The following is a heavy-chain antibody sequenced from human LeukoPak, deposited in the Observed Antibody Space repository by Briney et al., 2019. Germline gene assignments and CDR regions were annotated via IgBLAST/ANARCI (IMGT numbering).Heavy chain of an antibody. D-gene: IGHD2-15*01. J-gene: IGHJ3*02. Sequence: SETLSLTCTVSGGSISSSSYYWGWIRQPPGKGLEWIGYIYYSGSTYYNPSLKSRVTMSVDTSKNQFSLKLTSVTAADTAVYYCARDPSHHSGTFDIWGQGTMVTVSS. V-gene: IGHV4-39*02. CDR3: ARDPSHHSGTFDI. CDR2: IYYSGST. CDR1: GGSISSSSYY.